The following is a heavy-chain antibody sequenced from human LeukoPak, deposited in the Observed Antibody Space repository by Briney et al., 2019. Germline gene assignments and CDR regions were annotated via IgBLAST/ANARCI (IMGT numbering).Heavy chain of an antibody. CDR2: MNPNSGNT. CDR1: GYTFTSYG. V-gene: IGHV1-8*02. D-gene: IGHD6-13*01. CDR3: ARGGTYSSSWYWFDP. J-gene: IGHJ5*02. Sequence: ASVKVSCKASGYTFTSYGINWVRQATGQGLEWMGWMNPNSGNTGYAQKFQGRVTMTRNTSISTAYMELSSLRSEDTAVYYCARGGTYSSSWYWFDPWGQGTLVTVSS.